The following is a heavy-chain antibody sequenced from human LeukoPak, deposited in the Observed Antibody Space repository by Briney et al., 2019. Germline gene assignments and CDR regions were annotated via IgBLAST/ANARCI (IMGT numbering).Heavy chain of an antibody. J-gene: IGHJ4*02. Sequence: GGSLRLSCAASGFTVSSNYMSWVRQAPGKGLEWVSVIYSGGSTYYADSVKGRFTISRDNSKNTLYLQVNSLRAEDTAVYYCARENGDRVADYWGQGTLVTVSS. CDR2: IYSGGST. CDR1: GFTVSSNY. D-gene: IGHD1-1*01. CDR3: ARENGDRVADY. V-gene: IGHV3-53*01.